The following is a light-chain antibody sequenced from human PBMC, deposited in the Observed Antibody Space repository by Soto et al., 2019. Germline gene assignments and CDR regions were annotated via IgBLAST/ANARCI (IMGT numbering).Light chain of an antibody. V-gene: IGKV3-15*01. CDR1: QSVSSS. J-gene: IGKJ1*01. Sequence: EVVMTHSPATLSVSPGERATLSCRASQSVSSSLAWYQQKPGQAPRLLIYHASTGATGIPARFSGSGSGTDFTLTITSLQSEDFAVYNCQQRSNWPRTFGQGTKV. CDR3: QQRSNWPRT. CDR2: HAS.